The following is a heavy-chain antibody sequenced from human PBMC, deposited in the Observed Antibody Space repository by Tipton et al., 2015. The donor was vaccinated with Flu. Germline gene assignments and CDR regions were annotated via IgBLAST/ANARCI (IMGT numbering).Heavy chain of an antibody. D-gene: IGHD6-13*01. Sequence: SLRLSCAASGFTVSSNYMSWVCQAPGKGLEWVSVIYSGGSTYYADSVKGRLTISRDNSKNTLYLQMNSLRAEDTAVYYCARDLGIAAHDWYFDLWGRGTMVTVSS. CDR2: IYSGGST. CDR1: GFTVSSNY. J-gene: IGHJ2*01. CDR3: ARDLGIAAHDWYFDL. V-gene: IGHV3-66*02.